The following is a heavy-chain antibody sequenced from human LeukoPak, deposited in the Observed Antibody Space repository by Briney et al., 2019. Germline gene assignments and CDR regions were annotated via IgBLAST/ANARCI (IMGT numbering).Heavy chain of an antibody. CDR2: IYYSGST. J-gene: IGHJ5*02. CDR1: GGSISSHY. CDR3: ARSYIDFWGNWFDP. V-gene: IGHV4-59*11. D-gene: IGHD3-9*01. Sequence: SETLSLTCTVSGGSISSHYRSWIRQPPGKGLEWIGYIYYSGSTNYNPSLKSRVTISVDTSKNQFSLKLSSVTAADTAVYYCARSYIDFWGNWFDPWGQGTLVTVPS.